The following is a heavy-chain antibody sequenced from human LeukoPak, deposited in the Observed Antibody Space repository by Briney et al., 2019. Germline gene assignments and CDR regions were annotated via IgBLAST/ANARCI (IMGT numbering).Heavy chain of an antibody. J-gene: IGHJ5*01. D-gene: IGHD6-13*01. CDR3: ARAPRQSSWYDS. CDR2: INHSGST. V-gene: IGHV4-34*01. CDR1: GGSFSGYY. Sequence: KPSETLSLTFAVYGGSFSGYYWSWIRQPPGKGLEWIGEINHSGSTYYTPSLQSRVTISIDTSTNEVSLRLTSVTATDTAVYFCARAPRQSSWYDSWGQGTLVTVSS.